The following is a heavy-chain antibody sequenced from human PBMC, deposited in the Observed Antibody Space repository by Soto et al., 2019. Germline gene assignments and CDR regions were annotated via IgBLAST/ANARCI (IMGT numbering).Heavy chain of an antibody. CDR2: VSHDGRNT. V-gene: IGHV3-30*18. D-gene: IGHD6-19*01. CDR3: AKGGRQWLVTSDFNY. Sequence: VQLVESGGGVVQPGRSLRLSCAASGFTFSDYAMHWVRQAPGKGLEWVAVVSHDGRNTHYADSVKGRFTLSGDSSKNTVSREMTSLRAEDTAVYYWAKGGRQWLVTSDFNYWGQGALVTVSS. J-gene: IGHJ4*02. CDR1: GFTFSDYA.